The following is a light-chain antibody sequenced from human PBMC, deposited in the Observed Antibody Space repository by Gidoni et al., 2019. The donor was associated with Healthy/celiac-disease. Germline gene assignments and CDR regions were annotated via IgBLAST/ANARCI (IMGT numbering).Light chain of an antibody. J-gene: IGKJ1*01. Sequence: EIVMQPSDATLSVPPGERATLTCRASQRVISNLAWSHQKPGQAPRLLLYGAATRATGIPARFSGSGSGTEFTLPISSLQSEDFAVSYCQQYNNWPRWTFGQGTKVEIK. V-gene: IGKV3-15*01. CDR3: QQYNNWPRWT. CDR2: GAA. CDR1: QRVISN.